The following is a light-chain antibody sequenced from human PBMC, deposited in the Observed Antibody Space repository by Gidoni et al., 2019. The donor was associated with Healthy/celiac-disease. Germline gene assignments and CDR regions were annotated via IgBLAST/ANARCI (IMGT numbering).Light chain of an antibody. Sequence: DSVLTQSPGTLSLSPGERATLSSRASQSVSSSYLAWCQQKPCQAPRLLTYGASSRTTGIPDRFSGSGSGTDFTLTISRLEPEDFAVYYCQQYGSSPKTFGQGTKLEIK. CDR3: QQYGSSPKT. J-gene: IGKJ2*01. CDR2: GAS. V-gene: IGKV3-20*01. CDR1: QSVSSSY.